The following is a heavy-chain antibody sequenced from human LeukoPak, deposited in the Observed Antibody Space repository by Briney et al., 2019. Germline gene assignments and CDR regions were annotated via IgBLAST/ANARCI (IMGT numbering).Heavy chain of an antibody. J-gene: IGHJ4*02. D-gene: IGHD3-16*02. CDR2: ISDSGGST. CDR3: ARVLIMFGGIIGFFQY. CDR1: GFTFNSYA. Sequence: PGGSLSLSCAASGFTFNSYAMSWVRQAPGTGLEWVSGISDSGGSTVYADSVKGRFTISRDNSKDTLHLQMNSLRAEDTAVYYCARVLIMFGGIIGFFQYWGQGTLVTVSS. V-gene: IGHV3-23*01.